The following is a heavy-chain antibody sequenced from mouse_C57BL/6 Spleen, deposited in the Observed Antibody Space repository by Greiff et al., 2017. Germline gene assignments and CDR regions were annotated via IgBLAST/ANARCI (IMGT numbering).Heavy chain of an antibody. Sequence: QVQLQQSGAELMRPGSSVKLSCKATGYTFTSYWMHWVKQRPRHGLEWIGEIFPCSGSTNYNQKFKGKATFTADTSSNTAYMQLSSLTTEDSAIYYCARWGCYDVGAMDYWGQGTLVTVSA. V-gene: IGHV1-9*01. CDR1: GYTFTSYW. CDR2: IFPCSGST. J-gene: IGHJ4*01. CDR3: ARWGCYDVGAMDY. D-gene: IGHD2-12*01.